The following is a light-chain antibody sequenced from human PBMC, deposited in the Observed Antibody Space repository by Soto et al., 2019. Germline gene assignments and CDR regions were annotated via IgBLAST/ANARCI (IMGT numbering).Light chain of an antibody. Sequence: QSALTQPASVSGSPGQSITISCTGTSSDVGGYNFVSWYQQHPGKAPKLMIYEVSNRPSGVSNRFSGSKSGNTASLTISGLQAEDEAEYYCSSYRSISTLVFGGGTKLTVL. J-gene: IGLJ2*01. CDR1: SSDVGGYNF. CDR2: EVS. CDR3: SSYRSISTLV. V-gene: IGLV2-14*01.